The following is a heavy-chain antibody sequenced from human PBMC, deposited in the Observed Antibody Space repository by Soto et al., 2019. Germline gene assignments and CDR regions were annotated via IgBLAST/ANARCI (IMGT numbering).Heavy chain of an antibody. CDR2: ITWNSGKK. J-gene: IGHJ6*02. D-gene: IGHD2-2*01. CDR3: AVGYCSSTSCYAPRLYYYGRDF. Sequence: GGSLRLCCAAAGFTFDAYAMHWVRQVPGKGLEWVSGITWNSGKKDYADSVKGRFTISRDNSKNTLYLQMNSLRAEDTAVYYCAVGYCSSTSCYAPRLYYYGRDFWGQGTPVTV. CDR1: GFTFDAYA. V-gene: IGHV3-9*01.